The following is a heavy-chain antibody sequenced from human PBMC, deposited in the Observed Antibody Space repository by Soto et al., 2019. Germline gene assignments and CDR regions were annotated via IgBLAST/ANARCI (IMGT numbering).Heavy chain of an antibody. Sequence: QVQLQQSRPGLVKPSQTLSLTCTVPSGSISSGGYYRRWIRQHPGKGLEWIGYTYYSGSTYYNPSLKSRVTISVDTSKNQFSLKLSSVTAADTAVYYCARAGYPIEFAYWGQGTLVTVSS. CDR3: ARAGYPIEFAY. J-gene: IGHJ4*02. D-gene: IGHD1-1*01. CDR2: TYYSGST. V-gene: IGHV4-31*03. CDR1: SGSISSGGYY.